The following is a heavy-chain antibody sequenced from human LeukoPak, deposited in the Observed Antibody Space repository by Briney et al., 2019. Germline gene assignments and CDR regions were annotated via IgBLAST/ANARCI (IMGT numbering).Heavy chain of an antibody. Sequence: ASVKVSCKVSGYTLTELSLHWVRQAPGKGLEWMGGFDPEDGETIYAQKFQGRVTMTEDTSTDTAYMELSSLRSEDTAVYYCATDGSPYYGSGVNVAFDIWGQGTMVTVSS. D-gene: IGHD3-10*01. CDR3: ATDGSPYYGSGVNVAFDI. CDR1: GYTLTELS. CDR2: FDPEDGET. J-gene: IGHJ3*02. V-gene: IGHV1-24*01.